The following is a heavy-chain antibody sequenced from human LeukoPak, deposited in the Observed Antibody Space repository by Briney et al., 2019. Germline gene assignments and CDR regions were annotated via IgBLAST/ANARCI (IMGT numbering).Heavy chain of an antibody. D-gene: IGHD6-6*01. V-gene: IGHV1-2*02. CDR1: GYSFTAYY. CDR2: INPNSGGT. J-gene: IGHJ4*02. Sequence: GASVKVSCKASGYSFTAYYIHWVRQAPGQGPEWMGWINPNSGGTKYAQRFQGRVTMTRDTSISTVYIGVSRLPSDDTAVYYCASALYSNSGFDYWGQGTLVTVSS. CDR3: ASALYSNSGFDY.